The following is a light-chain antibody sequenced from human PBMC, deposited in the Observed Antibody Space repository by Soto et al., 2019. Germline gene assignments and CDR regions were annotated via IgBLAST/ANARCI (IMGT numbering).Light chain of an antibody. J-gene: IGKJ4*01. Sequence: EIVLTQSPGPLSLSPGERATLSCRASQSVSSSYLAWYQQIPGHAPRLLIYGASKRATGIPDRFSGSGSGTDFTLTISRMEPEDFAVYYCQQYGSSPPLTFGGGTKVEIK. CDR1: QSVSSSY. CDR2: GAS. V-gene: IGKV3-20*01. CDR3: QQYGSSPPLT.